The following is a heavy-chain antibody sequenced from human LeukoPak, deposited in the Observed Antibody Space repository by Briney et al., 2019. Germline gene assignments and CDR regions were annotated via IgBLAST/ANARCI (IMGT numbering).Heavy chain of an antibody. CDR1: GFTFSDYY. D-gene: IGHD6-13*01. Sequence: GGSLRLSCAASGFTFSDYYMSWIRQAPGKGLEWVSYISSSGGSTYYADSVKGRFTISRDNSKNTLYLQMNSLRAEDTAVYYCAKGDRYSSSWCFDYWGQGTLVTVSS. J-gene: IGHJ4*02. V-gene: IGHV3-11*01. CDR3: AKGDRYSSSWCFDY. CDR2: ISSSGGST.